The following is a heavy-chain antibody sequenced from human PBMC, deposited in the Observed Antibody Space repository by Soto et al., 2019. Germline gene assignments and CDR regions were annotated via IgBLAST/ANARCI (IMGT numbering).Heavy chain of an antibody. Sequence: HPGGSLRLSCAASGFTFSSYAMSWVRQAPGKGLEWVSAISGSGGSTYYADSVKGRFTISRDNSKNTLYLQMNSLRAEDTAVYYCAKDQEWRYGSGSYSFNYYYYYGMDVWGQGTTVTVSS. D-gene: IGHD3-10*01. J-gene: IGHJ6*02. V-gene: IGHV3-23*01. CDR3: AKDQEWRYGSGSYSFNYYYYYGMDV. CDR2: ISGSGGST. CDR1: GFTFSSYA.